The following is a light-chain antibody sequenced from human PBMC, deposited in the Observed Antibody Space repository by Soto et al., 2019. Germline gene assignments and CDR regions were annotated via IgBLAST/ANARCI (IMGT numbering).Light chain of an antibody. Sequence: EIVLTQSPGTLSLSPGERATFSCRASKSVSSSYLAWYQQKPGQAPRLLIYGASSRDTGITDRFSGSGSGTDFTLTISRLEPEDFAVYYCQQYGSSLYTFGQGTKLEIK. J-gene: IGKJ2*01. V-gene: IGKV3-20*01. CDR3: QQYGSSLYT. CDR2: GAS. CDR1: KSVSSSY.